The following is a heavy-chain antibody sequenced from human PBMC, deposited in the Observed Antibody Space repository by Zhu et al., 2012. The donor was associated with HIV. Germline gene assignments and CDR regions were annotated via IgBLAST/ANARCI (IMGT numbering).Heavy chain of an antibody. CDR1: GGSTRSHY. J-gene: IGHJ4*02. CDR2: VYYTGTT. D-gene: IGHD3-22*01. Sequence: QVQLQESGPGLVKPSETLSLTCSVSGGSTRSHYWSWIRQPPGKGLEWIGYVYYTGTTNYNPSLKSRVTISLDMSKNQFSLKLTSVTAADTAVYYCARLRDTSGYYYPFDYWGQGTLVTVSS. V-gene: IGHV4-59*11. CDR3: ARLRDTSGYYYPFDY.